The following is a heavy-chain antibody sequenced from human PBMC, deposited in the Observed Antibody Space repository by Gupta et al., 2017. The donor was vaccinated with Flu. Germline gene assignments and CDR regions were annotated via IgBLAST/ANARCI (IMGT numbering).Heavy chain of an antibody. J-gene: IGHJ4*02. CDR3: ARAWDCSGGSCYLDY. CDR1: GFTFRNYA. CDR2: ISSSSSYI. Sequence: EVQLVESGGGPGKPGGSLRLSCAATGFTFRNYAVNWVRQAPGKELEWVSSISSSSSYIYYADSVKGRFTISRDNAKNSLYLQMNSLRVDDTAVYYCARAWDCSGGSCYLDYWGQGTLVTVSS. D-gene: IGHD2-15*01. V-gene: IGHV3-21*02.